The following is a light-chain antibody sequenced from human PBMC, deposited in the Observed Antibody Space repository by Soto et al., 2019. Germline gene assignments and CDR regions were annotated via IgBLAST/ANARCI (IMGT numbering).Light chain of an antibody. CDR2: EVS. V-gene: IGLV2-8*01. J-gene: IGLJ1*01. CDR1: SSDVGGYNY. Sequence: QSALTQPPSASGSPGQSVTISCTGTSSDVGGYNYVSWYQQHPGKAPKLMISEVSKRPSGVPDRFSGSKSGNTAFLTVSGFQAEDEADYYCGSYTSSSTYVFGTGTKVTVL. CDR3: GSYTSSSTYV.